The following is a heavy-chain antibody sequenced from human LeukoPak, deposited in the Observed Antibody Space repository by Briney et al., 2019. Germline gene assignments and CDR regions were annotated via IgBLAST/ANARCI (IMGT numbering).Heavy chain of an antibody. D-gene: IGHD4-17*01. CDR3: ARDYYGDYGLDY. Sequence: GGSLRLSCAASGFTFSTYSMNWVRQAPGKGLEWVSSISSSGSYIYYADSVEGRFAISRDSAKNSLYLQMSSLRAEGTAVYYCARDYYGDYGLDYWGQGTLVTVSS. CDR1: GFTFSTYS. CDR2: ISSSGSYI. V-gene: IGHV3-21*01. J-gene: IGHJ4*02.